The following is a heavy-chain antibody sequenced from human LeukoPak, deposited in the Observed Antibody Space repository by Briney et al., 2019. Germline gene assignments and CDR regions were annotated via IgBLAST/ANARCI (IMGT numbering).Heavy chain of an antibody. J-gene: IGHJ4*02. D-gene: IGHD3-22*01. CDR2: ISGTGTTI. CDR1: GLTFSDYY. CDR3: AAQITMIVVVPYFDY. Sequence: EGSLRLSCAAPGLTFSDYYTTWIPQAPGKGLERVSSISGTGTTIYSADSVRGRFTVSRENARNSLFLHMNSLRAEDTAVYYCAAQITMIVVVPYFDYWGQGTLVTVSS. V-gene: IGHV3-11*04.